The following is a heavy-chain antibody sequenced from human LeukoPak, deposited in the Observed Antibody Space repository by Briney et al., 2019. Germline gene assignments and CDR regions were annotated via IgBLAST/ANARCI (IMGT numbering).Heavy chain of an antibody. J-gene: IGHJ5*02. CDR1: GFTFSTYA. D-gene: IGHD3-3*01. Sequence: PGGSLRLSCAASGFTFSTYAMHWVRQAPDKGLEWVAIISYDGNNRYYADFVKGRFTISRDNSKNTLYLQMSSLRADDTAVYYCATPPSNYDFWSGFLSWGQGTLVTVSS. V-gene: IGHV3-30*04. CDR2: ISYDGNNR. CDR3: ATPPSNYDFWSGFLS.